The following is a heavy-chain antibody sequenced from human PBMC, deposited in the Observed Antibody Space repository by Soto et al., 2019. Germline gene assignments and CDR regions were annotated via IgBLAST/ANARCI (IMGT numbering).Heavy chain of an antibody. CDR2: IQKKADGGAT. CDR1: GITFSNAW. D-gene: IGHD1-26*01. V-gene: IGHV3-15*01. J-gene: IGHJ4*02. Sequence: EVQLVESGGGLVKDGGSLRLSCAVSGITFSNAWMAWVRQAPGKGLEWVGRIQKKADGGATEYAASVKGRLGISRDDSKNTLYLQMDSLKTEDSAVYYCTIMGLGTFQYWGQGTLLTVSS. CDR3: TIMGLGTFQY.